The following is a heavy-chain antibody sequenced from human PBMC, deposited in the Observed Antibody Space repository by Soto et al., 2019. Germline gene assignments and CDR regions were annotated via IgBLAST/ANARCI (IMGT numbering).Heavy chain of an antibody. CDR1: GFTVSSNY. CDR2: IYSGGST. Sequence: EVQLVESGGGLIQPGGSLRLSCAASGFTVSSNYMGWVRQAPGKGLEWVSVIYSGGSTYYADSVKGRLTISRDNSKNTLYLQMNSLRAEDTAVYYCARDRVESGYPEYFQHWGQGTLVTVSS. CDR3: ARDRVESGYPEYFQH. D-gene: IGHD3-22*01. V-gene: IGHV3-53*01. J-gene: IGHJ1*01.